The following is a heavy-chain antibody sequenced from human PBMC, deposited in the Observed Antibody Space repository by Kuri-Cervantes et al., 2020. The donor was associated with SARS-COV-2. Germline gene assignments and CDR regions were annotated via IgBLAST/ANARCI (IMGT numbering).Heavy chain of an antibody. J-gene: IGHJ4*02. CDR2: IRYDGGNK. CDR3: ARDRASGWRGGFGY. CDR1: GFTFSRST. D-gene: IGHD6-19*01. Sequence: GESLKISCAASGFTFSRSTMHWVRQAPGKGLEWVAFIRYDGGNKYYADSVKGRFTISRDDSKNTLYLQMNSLRAEDTAVYYCARDRASGWRGGFGYWGQGTLVTVSS. V-gene: IGHV3-30*02.